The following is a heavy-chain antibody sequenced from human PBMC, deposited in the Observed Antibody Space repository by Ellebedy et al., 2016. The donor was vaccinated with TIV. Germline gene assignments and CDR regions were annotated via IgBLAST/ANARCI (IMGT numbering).Heavy chain of an antibody. CDR2: ISYSGST. CDR1: GGSISSYY. CDR3: ARVVWQQPVSYAFDI. Sequence: MPSETLSLTCTLSGGSISSYYWSWIRQPPGKGLEWIGYISYSGSTNYNHSLKSRVTISVDTSKKQFSLRLRSVTAADTAVYYCARVVWQQPVSYAFDIWGQGTMVTVSS. J-gene: IGHJ3*02. D-gene: IGHD6-13*01. V-gene: IGHV4-59*01.